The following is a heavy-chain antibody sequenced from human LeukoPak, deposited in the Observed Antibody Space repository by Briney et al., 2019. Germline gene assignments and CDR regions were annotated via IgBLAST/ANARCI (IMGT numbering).Heavy chain of an antibody. CDR1: GFTFSSYW. J-gene: IGHJ6*02. Sequence: GGSLRLSCAASGFTFSSYWMHWVRQAPGKGLVWVSRINSDGSSRSYADSVKGRFTTSRDNSKNTLYLQMNSLRAEDTAVYYCARDRNKWGDYYYYGMDVWGQGTTVTVSS. CDR2: INSDGSSR. V-gene: IGHV3-74*01. CDR3: ARDRNKWGDYYYYGMDV. D-gene: IGHD1-26*01.